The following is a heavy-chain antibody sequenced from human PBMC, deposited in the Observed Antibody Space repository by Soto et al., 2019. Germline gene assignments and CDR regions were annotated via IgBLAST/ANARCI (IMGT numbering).Heavy chain of an antibody. CDR3: AKDLRYYYDSSGLQSAFDI. CDR1: GFTFSSYG. CDR2: ISYDGSNK. D-gene: IGHD3-22*01. Sequence: QVQLVESGGGVVQPGRSLRLSCAASGFTFSSYGMHWVRQAPGKGLEWVAVISYDGSNKYYADSVKGRFTISRDNSKNTLYLQMNSLRAEDTAVYYCAKDLRYYYDSSGLQSAFDIWGQGTTVTVSS. V-gene: IGHV3-30*18. J-gene: IGHJ3*02.